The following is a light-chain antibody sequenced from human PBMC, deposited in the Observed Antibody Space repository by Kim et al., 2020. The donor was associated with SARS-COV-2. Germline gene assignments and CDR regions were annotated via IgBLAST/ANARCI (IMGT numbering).Light chain of an antibody. CDR3: QAWDSSAGVV. V-gene: IGLV3-1*01. J-gene: IGLJ2*01. Sequence: SYELTQPPSVSVYPGQTANITCSGDKLGDKYTCWYQQKPGQSPVLVTYQDTKRPSWIPERFSGSNSGNTATLTISGTQAMDDADYYCQAWDSSAGVVFGGGTQLTVL. CDR1: KLGDKY. CDR2: QDT.